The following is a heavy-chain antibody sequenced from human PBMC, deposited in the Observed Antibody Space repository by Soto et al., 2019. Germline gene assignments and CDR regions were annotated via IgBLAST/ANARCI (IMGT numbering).Heavy chain of an antibody. J-gene: IGHJ4*02. CDR3: ARDKDWALDY. D-gene: IGHD3-9*01. CDR2: IFVSSTTI. Sequence: EVQLVESGGGLVQPGGSLRLSCVASGFTFSSYSMVWVRQAPGKGLEWIAYIFVSSTTIHYADSVKGRFTVSRDNTQNSLFLLMNSLRAEDTAIYYCARDKDWALDYWGQGTQVIVSS. CDR1: GFTFSSYS. V-gene: IGHV3-48*04.